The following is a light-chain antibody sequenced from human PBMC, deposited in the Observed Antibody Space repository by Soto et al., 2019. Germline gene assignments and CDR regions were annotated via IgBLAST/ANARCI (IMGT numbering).Light chain of an antibody. CDR1: QSFLGL. V-gene: IGKV3D-20*01. CDR2: DGF. CDR3: QQYGSSPIS. Sequence: GFTKSPGTVSLSTGQRATVSCRASQSFLGLLAWYQQKPALAPRLLIYDGFLRATGIPDRFSGSGSGTDFTLTISRLEPEDFAVYYCQQYGSSPISFGQGARLEI. J-gene: IGKJ5*01.